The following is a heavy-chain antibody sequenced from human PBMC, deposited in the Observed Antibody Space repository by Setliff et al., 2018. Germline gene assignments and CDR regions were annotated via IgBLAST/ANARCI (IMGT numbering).Heavy chain of an antibody. CDR1: VYSISRDCH. J-gene: IGHJ4*02. CDR2: IYYSGST. Sequence: SETLSLTCAVSVYSISRDCHWGWIRQPPGKGLEWIGSIYYSGSTYYNPSLKSRVTISVDTSKNQFSLKLSSVTAADTAVYYCASTPDGDLYYNFWSGYYLTLDYWGQGTLVTVSS. D-gene: IGHD3-3*01. CDR3: ASTPDGDLYYNFWSGYYLTLDY. V-gene: IGHV4-38-2*01.